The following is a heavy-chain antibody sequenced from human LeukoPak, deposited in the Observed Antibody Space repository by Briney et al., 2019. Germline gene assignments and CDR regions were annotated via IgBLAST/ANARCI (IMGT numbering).Heavy chain of an antibody. D-gene: IGHD2-2*01. Sequence: SETLSLTCIVSGDSISSSTHYWGWIRQPPGRGLEWIGSMFYSGHTYYNPSLKSRVTMSIDTSKNQFSLKLTSVTAADTAVYYCARVYVEAILGYCSSTSCSGAFDYWGQGTLVTVSS. J-gene: IGHJ4*02. CDR1: GDSISSSTHY. V-gene: IGHV4-39*01. CDR3: ARVYVEAILGYCSSTSCSGAFDY. CDR2: MFYSGHT.